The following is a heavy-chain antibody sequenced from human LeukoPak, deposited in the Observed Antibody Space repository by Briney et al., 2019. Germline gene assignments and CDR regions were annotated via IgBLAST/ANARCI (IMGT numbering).Heavy chain of an antibody. D-gene: IGHD3-22*01. V-gene: IGHV3-48*03. J-gene: IGHJ4*02. CDR2: ISSSGRTM. Sequence: PGGSLRLSCAASGFNFSNYEMNWVRQAPGRGLEWVSYISSSGRTMFYADSVKGRFTISRDNAKNSLYLQMSSLRGEDTAIYYCARGGDSSGYYVDYWGQGTLVTVSS. CDR1: GFNFSNYE. CDR3: ARGGDSSGYYVDY.